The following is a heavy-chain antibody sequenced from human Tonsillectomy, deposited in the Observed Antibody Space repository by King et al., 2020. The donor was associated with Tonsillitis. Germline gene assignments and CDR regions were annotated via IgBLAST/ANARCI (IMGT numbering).Heavy chain of an antibody. J-gene: IGHJ6*02. V-gene: IGHV4-59*08. CDR2: IYYSGST. Sequence: VQLQESGPGLVKPSETLSLTCTVSGGSISSYYWSWIRQPPGKGLEWIGYIYYSGSTNYNPSLKSRVTISVDTSKNQFSLKLSSVTAADTAVYYCARLPNVGYCSGGSCHGYYYGMDVWGQGPTVTVSS. CDR3: ARLPNVGYCSGGSCHGYYYGMDV. CDR1: GGSISSYY. D-gene: IGHD2-15*01.